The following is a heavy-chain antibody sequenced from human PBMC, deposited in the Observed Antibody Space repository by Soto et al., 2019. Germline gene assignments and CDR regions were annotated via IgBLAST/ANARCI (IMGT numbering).Heavy chain of an antibody. V-gene: IGHV3-33*01. J-gene: IGHJ4*02. CDR3: ASHVDADY. Sequence: QVQLVESVGGVVQPGRSLRLSCAASGFVFSSYGMQWVRQAPGKGLEWVAVIWYDGSNKYYADSVRGRFTISRDNSKNTLYLQMNSLRAEATAVYYCASHVDADYWGQGTLVTVSS. CDR2: IWYDGSNK. D-gene: IGHD5-12*01. CDR1: GFVFSSYG.